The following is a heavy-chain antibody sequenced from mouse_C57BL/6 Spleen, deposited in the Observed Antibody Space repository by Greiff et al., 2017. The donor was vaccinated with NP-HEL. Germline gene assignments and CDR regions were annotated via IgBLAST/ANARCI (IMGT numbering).Heavy chain of an antibody. CDR3: ARRDYYGSSWDWYFDV. D-gene: IGHD1-1*01. J-gene: IGHJ1*03. V-gene: IGHV5-17*01. CDR2: ISSGSSTI. CDR1: GFTFSDYG. Sequence: EVMLVESGGGLVKPGGSLKLSCAASGFTFSDYGMHWVRQAPEKGLEWVAYISSGSSTIYYADTVKGRFTISRDNAKNTLFLQMTSLRSEDTAMYYCARRDYYGSSWDWYFDVWGTGTTVTVSS.